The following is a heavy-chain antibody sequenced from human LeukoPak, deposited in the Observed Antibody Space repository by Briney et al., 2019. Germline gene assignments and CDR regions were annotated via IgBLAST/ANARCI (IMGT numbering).Heavy chain of an antibody. CDR3: ARVAGDWNYGMDV. CDR2: IIPIFGTA. V-gene: IGHV1-69*13. D-gene: IGHD3/OR15-3a*01. J-gene: IGHJ6*04. Sequence: SVKVSCKTSGGTFSNYAISWVRQAPGQGLEWMGGIIPIFGTANYAQKFQGRVTITADESTSTAYMELSSLRSEDTAVYYCARVAGDWNYGMDVWGKGTTVTVSS. CDR1: GGTFSNYA.